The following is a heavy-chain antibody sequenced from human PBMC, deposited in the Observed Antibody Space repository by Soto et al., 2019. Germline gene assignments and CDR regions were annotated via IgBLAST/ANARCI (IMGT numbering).Heavy chain of an antibody. CDR2: FDPEDGET. V-gene: IGHV1-24*01. CDR1: GYTLTELS. J-gene: IGHJ6*02. D-gene: IGHD3-10*01. CDR3: ATGPMVPRSYYYGMDV. Sequence: QVQLVQSGAEVKKPGASVKVSCKVSGYTLTELSMHWVRQAPGKGLEWMGGFDPEDGETIYVQKFQGRVTMTEDTSTDTAYMELSSMRSEDTAVYYCATGPMVPRSYYYGMDVWGQGTTVTVSS.